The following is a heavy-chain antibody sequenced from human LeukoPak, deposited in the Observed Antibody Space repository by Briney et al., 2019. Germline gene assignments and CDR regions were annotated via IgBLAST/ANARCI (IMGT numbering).Heavy chain of an antibody. CDR1: GGSISSYY. CDR3: ARDARLHYYFDY. Sequence: SETLSLTCTVSGGSISSYYWSWVRQPAGKGLEWIGRFYTSGSTNYNPSLESRVTISIDTSKNQFSLKLTSVTAADTAVYYCARDARLHYYFDYWGQGTLVTVSS. CDR2: FYTSGST. J-gene: IGHJ4*02. D-gene: IGHD6-25*01. V-gene: IGHV4-4*07.